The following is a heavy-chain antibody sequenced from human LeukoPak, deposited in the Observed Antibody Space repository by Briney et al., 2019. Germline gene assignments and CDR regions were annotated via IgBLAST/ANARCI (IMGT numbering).Heavy chain of an antibody. CDR2: INPNSGGT. V-gene: IGHV1-2*02. CDR1: GYTFTGYY. D-gene: IGHD2-15*01. J-gene: IGHJ6*03. Sequence: ASVKVSCKASGYTFTGYYMHWVRQAPGQGLEWMGWINPNSGGTNYSLKFQGRVTMTRDTSISTAYMELSRLRSDDTAVYYCARGCSGGSCYYYYYMDVWGKGTTVTVSS. CDR3: ARGCSGGSCYYYYYMDV.